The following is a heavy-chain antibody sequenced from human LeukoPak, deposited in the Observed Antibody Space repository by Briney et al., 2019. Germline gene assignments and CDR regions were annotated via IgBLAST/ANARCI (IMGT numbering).Heavy chain of an antibody. CDR2: IYTSVST. CDR3: ARLGLWSGYSYYFDY. J-gene: IGHJ4*02. Sequence: SETLSLTCTVSGGSISSYYWSWIRQPPREGLEWIGYIYTSVSTNYNPSLTSRVTISVYTSKNQFSLKLSSVTAADTAVYYCARLGLWSGYSYYFDYWGQGTLVTVYS. D-gene: IGHD3-3*01. V-gene: IGHV4-4*09. CDR1: GGSISSYY.